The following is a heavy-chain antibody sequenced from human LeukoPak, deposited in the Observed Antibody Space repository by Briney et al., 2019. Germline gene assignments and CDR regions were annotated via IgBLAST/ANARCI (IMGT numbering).Heavy chain of an antibody. V-gene: IGHV4-31*03. Sequence: SETLSLTCTVSGGSISSGGYYWRWIRQHPGKGLEWIGYIYYSGSTYYNPSLKSRVTISVDTSKNQFSLKLSSVTAADTAVYYCASGGYDAFDIWGQGTMVTVSS. CDR1: GGSISSGGYY. J-gene: IGHJ3*02. CDR2: IYYSGST. CDR3: ASGGYDAFDI. D-gene: IGHD3-10*01.